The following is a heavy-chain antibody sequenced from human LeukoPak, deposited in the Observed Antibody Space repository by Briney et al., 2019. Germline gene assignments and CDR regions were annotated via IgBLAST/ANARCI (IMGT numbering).Heavy chain of an antibody. V-gene: IGHV4-4*02. CDR2: IYHSGST. Sequence: PSGTLSLTCAVSGGSISSSNWWSWVRQPPGKGLEWIGEIYHSGSTNYNPSLKSRVTISVDRSKNQFSLKLSSVTAADTAVYYCARDKCSSTSCYGGYYYMDVWGKGTTVTVSS. CDR1: GGSISSSNW. CDR3: ARDKCSSTSCYGGYYYMDV. D-gene: IGHD2-2*01. J-gene: IGHJ6*03.